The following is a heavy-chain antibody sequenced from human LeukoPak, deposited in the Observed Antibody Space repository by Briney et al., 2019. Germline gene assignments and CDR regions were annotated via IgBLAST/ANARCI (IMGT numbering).Heavy chain of an antibody. D-gene: IGHD2-2*01. V-gene: IGHV3-21*01. J-gene: IGHJ4*02. Sequence: GGSLRLSCAASGFTFSSYGMNWVRQAPGKGLEWVSSISSSSSYIYYADSVKGRFTISRDNAKNSLYLQMNSLRAEDTAVYYCARDIVVVPAAIRSSGDYWGQGTLVTVSS. CDR1: GFTFSSYG. CDR3: ARDIVVVPAAIRSSGDY. CDR2: ISSSSSYI.